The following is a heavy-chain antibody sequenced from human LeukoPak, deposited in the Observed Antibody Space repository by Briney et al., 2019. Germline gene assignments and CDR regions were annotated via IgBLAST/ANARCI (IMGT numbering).Heavy chain of an antibody. D-gene: IGHD3-3*01. CDR1: GFTVSSNY. J-gene: IGHJ4*02. CDR3: AREIRFLEWLSY. V-gene: IGHV3-53*01. CDR2: TYSGGST. Sequence: GGSLRLSCAASGFTVSSNYMSWVRQAPGKGLEWVSVTYSGGSTYYADSVKGRFTISRDNAKNTLYLQMNSLRAEDTAVYYCAREIRFLEWLSYWGQGTLVTVSS.